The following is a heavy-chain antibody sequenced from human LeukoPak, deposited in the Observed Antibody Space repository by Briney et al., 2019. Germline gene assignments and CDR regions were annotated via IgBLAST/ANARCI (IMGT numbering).Heavy chain of an antibody. Sequence: SETLSLTCAVSGGSISSSNWWSWVRQPPGKGLEWIGEIYHSGSTNYNPSLRSRVTISVDKSKNQFSLKLNSVTAADTAVYYCARESADYRIDYWGQGTLVTVSS. D-gene: IGHD4-11*01. CDR3: ARESADYRIDY. J-gene: IGHJ4*02. CDR1: GGSISSSNW. CDR2: IYHSGST. V-gene: IGHV4-4*02.